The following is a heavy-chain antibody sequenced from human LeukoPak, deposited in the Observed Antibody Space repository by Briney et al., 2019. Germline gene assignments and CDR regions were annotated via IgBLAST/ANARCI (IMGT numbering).Heavy chain of an antibody. V-gene: IGHV4-61*02. CDR2: IYTSGST. D-gene: IGHD5-18*01. Sequence: SETLSLTCTVSGGSISSGSYYWSWIRQPAGKGLEWIGRIYTSGSTNYNPSLKSRVTISVDTSKNQFSLKLSSVTAADTAVYYCAGDRSYGSRTNWFDPWGQGTLVTVSS. CDR1: GGSISSGSYY. CDR3: AGDRSYGSRTNWFDP. J-gene: IGHJ5*02.